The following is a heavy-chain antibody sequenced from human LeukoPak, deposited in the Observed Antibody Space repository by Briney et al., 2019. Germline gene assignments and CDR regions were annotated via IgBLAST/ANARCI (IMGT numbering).Heavy chain of an antibody. V-gene: IGHV1-18*04. J-gene: IGHJ5*02. CDR2: ISAYNGNT. Sequence: ASVKVSCKASGYTFTGYYMHWVRQAPGQGLEWMGWISAYNGNTNYAQKLQGRVTMTTDTSTGTAYMELRSLRSDDTAVYYCARDPALGYTSGWYNWFDPWGQGTLVTVSS. CDR1: GYTFTGYY. CDR3: ARDPALGYTSGWYNWFDP. D-gene: IGHD6-19*01.